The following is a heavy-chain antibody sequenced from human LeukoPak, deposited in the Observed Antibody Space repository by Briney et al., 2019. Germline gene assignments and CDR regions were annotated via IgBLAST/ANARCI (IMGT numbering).Heavy chain of an antibody. Sequence: ASVKVSCKASGYTFTSYYMHWVRQAPGQGLEWMGIINPSGGSTSYAQKFQGRVTMTRDTSTSTVYMELSSLRSEDTAVYYCARDIAGLRLRTYYFDYWGQGTLVTVSS. CDR2: INPSGGST. CDR1: GYTFTSYY. J-gene: IGHJ4*02. V-gene: IGHV1-46*01. CDR3: ARDIAGLRLRTYYFDY. D-gene: IGHD3-16*01.